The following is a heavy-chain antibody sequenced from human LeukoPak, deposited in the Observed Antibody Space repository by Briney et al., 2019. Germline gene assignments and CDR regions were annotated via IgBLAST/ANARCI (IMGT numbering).Heavy chain of an antibody. Sequence: ASVKVSCKASGYTFTAYYMHWVRQVPGQGLEWMGRIHPNSGDTDYAQKFQGRVIMTRDTSISTAYMEVSRLRSDDTAVYYCARVDSGHDYGPSWGQGTTVTVSS. CDR3: ARVDSGHDYGPS. J-gene: IGHJ3*01. V-gene: IGHV1-2*06. D-gene: IGHD5-12*01. CDR2: IHPNSGDT. CDR1: GYTFTAYY.